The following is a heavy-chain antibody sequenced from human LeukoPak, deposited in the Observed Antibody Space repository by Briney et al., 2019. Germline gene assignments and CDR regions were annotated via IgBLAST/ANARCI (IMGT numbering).Heavy chain of an antibody. CDR2: IHYSGSA. J-gene: IGHJ4*02. Sequence: SETLSLTCIVSGGSISRYYWNWIRQPPGERLEWIGWIHYSGSAAYNPSLESRVTMSVDTSKNHVSLKMTSVTAADTATYYCARWGYFDSSGYLVVEYWGQGALVTVSS. D-gene: IGHD3-22*01. CDR1: GGSISRYY. CDR3: ARWGYFDSSGYLVVEY. V-gene: IGHV4-59*01.